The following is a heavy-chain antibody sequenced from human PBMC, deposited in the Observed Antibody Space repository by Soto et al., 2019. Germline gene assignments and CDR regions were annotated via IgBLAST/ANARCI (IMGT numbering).Heavy chain of an antibody. CDR1: GYTFTGYY. J-gene: IGHJ6*02. D-gene: IGHD6-13*01. CDR2: INPNSGGT. Sequence: GASVKVSCKASGYTFTGYYMRWVRQAPGQGLEWMGWINPNSGGTNYAQKFQGWVTMTRDTSISTASMELSRLRSDDTAVYYCARERGLAAAGSYHYYGMDVWGQGTTVTVSS. CDR3: ARERGLAAAGSYHYYGMDV. V-gene: IGHV1-2*04.